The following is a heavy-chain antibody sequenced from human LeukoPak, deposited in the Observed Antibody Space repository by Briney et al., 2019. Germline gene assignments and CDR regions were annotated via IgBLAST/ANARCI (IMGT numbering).Heavy chain of an antibody. Sequence: PGGSLRLSCTASGFTVSNNYMNWVRQAPGKGLEWVSVFYSGGSTYYADSVKGRFTISRDSSKNTLYLQMNSLRVEDTAVYYCARGAGSSGSCRFWDYWGQGTLVTVYS. CDR3: ARGAGSSGSCRFWDY. J-gene: IGHJ4*02. CDR2: FYSGGST. CDR1: GFTVSNNY. D-gene: IGHD3-10*01. V-gene: IGHV3-53*01.